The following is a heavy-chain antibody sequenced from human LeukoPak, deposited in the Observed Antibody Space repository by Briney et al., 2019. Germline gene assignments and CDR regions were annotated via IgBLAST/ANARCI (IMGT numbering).Heavy chain of an antibody. CDR2: IYYSGST. D-gene: IGHD4-23*01. J-gene: IGHJ4*02. CDR1: GGSISSSSYY. Sequence: SETLSLTCTASGGSISSSSYYWGWIRQPPGKGLEWIGTIYYSGSTYYNPSLKSRVSISVDTSKNQFSLRLTSVAATDTAVYYCARQGDGGRAFDYWGQGILVTVSS. V-gene: IGHV4-39*01. CDR3: ARQGDGGRAFDY.